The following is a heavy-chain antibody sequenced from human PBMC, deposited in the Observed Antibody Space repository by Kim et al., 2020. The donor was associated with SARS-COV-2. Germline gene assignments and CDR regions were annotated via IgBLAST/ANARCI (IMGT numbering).Heavy chain of an antibody. Sequence: SETLSLTCAVYGGSFSGYYWSWIRQPPGKGLEWIGEINHSGSTNYNPSLKSRVTISVDTSKNQFSLKLSSVTAADTAVYYCATGLRWTRPITKSPPQPTENWGQGTLVSVSS. V-gene: IGHV4-34*01. CDR3: ATGLRWTRPITKSPPQPTEN. CDR2: INHSGST. D-gene: IGHD2-15*01. J-gene: IGHJ4*02. CDR1: GGSFSGYY.